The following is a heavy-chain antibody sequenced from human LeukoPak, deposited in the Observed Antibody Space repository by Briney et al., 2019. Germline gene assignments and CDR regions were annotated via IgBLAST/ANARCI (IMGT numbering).Heavy chain of an antibody. D-gene: IGHD3-22*01. V-gene: IGHV3-49*04. CDR1: GFTFGDYA. CDR2: IKSKAYGGTT. Sequence: GGSLRLSCTASGFTFGDYAMSWVRQAPGKGLEWVGFIKSKAYGGTTEYAASVKGRFTISRDDSKSIAYLQMNSLKTEDTAVYYCTRDVIGAMIVAVPFDYWGQGTLVTVSS. CDR3: TRDVIGAMIVAVPFDY. J-gene: IGHJ4*02.